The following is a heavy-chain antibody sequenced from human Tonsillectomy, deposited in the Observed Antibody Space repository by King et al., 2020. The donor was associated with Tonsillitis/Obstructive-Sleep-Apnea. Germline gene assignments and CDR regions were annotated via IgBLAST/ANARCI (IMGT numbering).Heavy chain of an antibody. CDR3: ARGGDDRSRRFHEPFDI. CDR1: GFTFSSYA. CDR2: ISYDGSNK. J-gene: IGHJ3*02. D-gene: IGHD2-21*02. V-gene: IGHV3-30*04. Sequence: VQLVESGGGVVQPGRSLRLSCAASGFTFSSYAMHWVRQAPGKGLEWVAVISYDGSNKYYADSVKGRFTISRDNSENTLSLHMNSLRPEDMAVYYCARGGDDRSRRFHEPFDIWGQGTMVTVSS.